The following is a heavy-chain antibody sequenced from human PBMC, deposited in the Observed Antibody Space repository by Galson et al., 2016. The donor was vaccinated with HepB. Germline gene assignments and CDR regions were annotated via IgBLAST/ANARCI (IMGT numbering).Heavy chain of an antibody. CDR1: GYTFTTSG. D-gene: IGHD2/OR15-2a*01. J-gene: IGHJ4*01. CDR3: ARDVQYRFDS. V-gene: IGHV1-18*01. Sequence: SVKVSCKASGYTFTTSGISWVRQAPGQGLEWMGWISTYSGNTKYAQQFQGGLTLTTDSSTTTAYMELRNLSFDDTALYYCARDVQYRFDSWGQGTLVTVSS. CDR2: ISTYSGNT.